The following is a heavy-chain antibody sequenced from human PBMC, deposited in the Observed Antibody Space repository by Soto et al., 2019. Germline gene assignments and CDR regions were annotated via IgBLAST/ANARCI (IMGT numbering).Heavy chain of an antibody. CDR1: GYSFTSYW. CDR2: IYPGDSDT. V-gene: IGHV5-51*01. Sequence: PGESLKISCKGSGYSFTSYWIGWVRQMPGKGLEWMGIIYPGDSDTRYNPSLKSRVTISVDTSKNQFSLKLSSVTAADTAVYYCARDYQGGMDVWGQGTTVTVSS. D-gene: IGHD3-16*01. J-gene: IGHJ6*02. CDR3: ARDYQGGMDV.